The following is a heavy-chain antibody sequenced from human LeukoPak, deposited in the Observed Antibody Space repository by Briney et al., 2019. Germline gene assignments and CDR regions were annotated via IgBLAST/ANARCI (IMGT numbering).Heavy chain of an antibody. J-gene: IGHJ3*02. V-gene: IGHV4-30-4*07. Sequence: SETLSLTCAVSGGSISSGGYSWNWIRQPPGKGLEWIGYISFSGSMYSNPSLKSRVTISADTSKNQFSLNLFSVTAADTAGYYCARAPWAYGNYVHAFDIWGQGTMVTVSS. CDR3: ARAPWAYGNYVHAFDI. CDR2: ISFSGSM. D-gene: IGHD4-11*01. CDR1: GGSISSGGYS.